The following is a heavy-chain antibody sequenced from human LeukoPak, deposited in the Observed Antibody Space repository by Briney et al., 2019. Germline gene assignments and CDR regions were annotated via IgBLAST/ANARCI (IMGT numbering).Heavy chain of an antibody. V-gene: IGHV1-18*01. CDR3: ARRNYDHIWGNYGSLYYFDY. J-gene: IGHJ4*03. Sequence: ASVKVSCKTSGYTFTSYAISWVRQAPGQGLEWMGWISAYNGNTDYTQKFQGRVTMTTDTSTSTAYMELRSLRSDDTAVYYCARRNYDHIWGNYGSLYYFDYWGQGTMVTVSS. D-gene: IGHD3-16*01. CDR1: GYTFTSYA. CDR2: ISAYNGNT.